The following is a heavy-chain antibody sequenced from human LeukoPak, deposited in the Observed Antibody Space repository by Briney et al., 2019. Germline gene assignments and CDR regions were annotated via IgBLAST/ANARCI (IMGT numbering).Heavy chain of an antibody. D-gene: IGHD4-17*01. CDR1: GYTFTSYD. CDR3: ARDLGDYGDYSVDY. J-gene: IGHJ4*02. V-gene: IGHV1-8*03. CDR2: MNPNSGNT. Sequence: ASVKVSCKASGYTFTSYDINWVRQATGQGLEWMGWMNPNSGNTGYAQKFQGRVTITRNTSISTAYMELSSLRSDDTAVYYCARDLGDYGDYSVDYWGQGTLVTVSS.